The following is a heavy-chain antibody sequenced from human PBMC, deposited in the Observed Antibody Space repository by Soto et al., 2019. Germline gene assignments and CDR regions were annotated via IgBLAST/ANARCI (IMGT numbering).Heavy chain of an antibody. D-gene: IGHD6-19*01. Sequence: EVQLVESGGGLVKPGGSLRLSCAASDFIFNDAWVTWVRQIPGKGLEWVAHINRKINGGTKDYAAPVNGRFTISTDDSNNMLYLQMDNLKTVNTGVYYCTTVAERWLASYCGHGTLVTVSS. CDR2: INRKINGGTK. CDR1: DFIFNDAW. V-gene: IGHV3-15*07. CDR3: TTVAERWLASY. J-gene: IGHJ4*01.